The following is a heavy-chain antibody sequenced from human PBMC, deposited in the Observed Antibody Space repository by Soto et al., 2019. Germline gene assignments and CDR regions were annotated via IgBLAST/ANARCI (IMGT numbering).Heavy chain of an antibody. V-gene: IGHV1-69*01. CDR3: ATVDRSVALVGWFDP. CDR2: IIPVSGTA. D-gene: IGHD2-8*02. CDR1: GGTFSSYV. Sequence: QVHLEQSGAEVKKPGSSVKVSCKFSGGTFSSYVIIWVRQAPGHGLGWMGGIIPVSGTANDAQKFHGRVTIAADAATNTAYVELSSVRFDDTAVYYCATVDRSVALVGWFDPWGQGTLVTVSS. J-gene: IGHJ5*02.